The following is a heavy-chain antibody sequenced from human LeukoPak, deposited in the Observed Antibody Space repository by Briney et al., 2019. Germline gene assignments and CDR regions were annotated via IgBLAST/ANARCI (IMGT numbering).Heavy chain of an antibody. V-gene: IGHV4-4*07. CDR1: GGSISSYY. CDR2: IYTSGST. CDR3: ARKGVSDLYYFDS. D-gene: IGHD3-16*01. J-gene: IGHJ4*02. Sequence: SETLSLTCTVSGGSISSYYWSWIRQPAGKGLEWIGRIYTSGSTNCNPSLKSRVTMSVDTSKNQISLKLRSVTAADTAVYYCARKGVSDLYYFDSWGQGTLVTVSS.